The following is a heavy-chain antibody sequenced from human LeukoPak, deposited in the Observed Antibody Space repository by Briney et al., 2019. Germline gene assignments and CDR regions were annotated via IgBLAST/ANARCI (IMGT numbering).Heavy chain of an antibody. Sequence: GGSLRLSCAASGFSFSNYWMSWVRQAAGKGLEWVANIKEVGSEKYYVDSVKGRFTISIDNARNLLYLQMNSLRTEDTAVYYWASGRQLGYWGQGTLGTVSS. V-gene: IGHV3-7*01. CDR1: GFSFSNYW. D-gene: IGHD6-13*01. CDR2: IKEVGSEK. J-gene: IGHJ4*02. CDR3: ASGRQLGY.